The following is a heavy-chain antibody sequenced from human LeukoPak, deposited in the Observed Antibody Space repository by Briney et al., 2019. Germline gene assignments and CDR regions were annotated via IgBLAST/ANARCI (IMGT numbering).Heavy chain of an antibody. Sequence: KPGESLKISCKASGYNFNTYWIGWVRQMPGKGLEWMGIIFPGDSDTRYSPAFQGQATMSVDKSIDTAYVQWSSLKASDTAIYYCARGPDYYDSNGFHPYFDFWGQGTLVTVSS. CDR2: IFPGDSDT. J-gene: IGHJ4*02. D-gene: IGHD3-22*01. CDR3: ARGPDYYDSNGFHPYFDF. V-gene: IGHV5-51*01. CDR1: GYNFNTYW.